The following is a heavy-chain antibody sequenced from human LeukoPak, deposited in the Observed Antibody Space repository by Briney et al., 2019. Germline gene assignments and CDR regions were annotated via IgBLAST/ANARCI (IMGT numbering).Heavy chain of an antibody. Sequence: SETLSLTCTVSGGSISSSSYYWGWIRQPPGKGLEWIGSIYYSGSTYYNPSLKSRVTISVDTSKNQFSLKLSSVTAADTAVYYCATLGGYCSSTSCYRAGLTYYYYYMDVWGKGTTVTVSS. V-gene: IGHV4-39*01. CDR3: ATLGGYCSSTSCYRAGLTYYYYYMDV. CDR2: IYYSGST. J-gene: IGHJ6*03. CDR1: GGSISSSSYY. D-gene: IGHD2-2*01.